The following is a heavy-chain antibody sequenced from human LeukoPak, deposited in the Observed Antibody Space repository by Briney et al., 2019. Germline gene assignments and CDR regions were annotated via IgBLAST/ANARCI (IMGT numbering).Heavy chain of an antibody. D-gene: IGHD3-10*01. Sequence: ASVKVSCKASGYTFTGYYMHWVRQAPGQGLEWMGWIKPNSGGTNYAQKFQGRVTMTRDTSISTAYMELSRLRSDDTAVYYCASSAPPLWFGESPVIDYWGQGTLVTVSS. CDR2: IKPNSGGT. CDR1: GYTFTGYY. V-gene: IGHV1-2*02. CDR3: ASSAPPLWFGESPVIDY. J-gene: IGHJ4*02.